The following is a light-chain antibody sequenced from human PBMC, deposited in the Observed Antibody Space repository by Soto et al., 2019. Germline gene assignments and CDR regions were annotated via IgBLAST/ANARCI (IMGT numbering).Light chain of an antibody. CDR1: SSDVGGYNY. CDR3: NSYTTSSAMV. V-gene: IGLV2-14*01. CDR2: EVT. J-gene: IGLJ2*01. Sequence: QSALTQPASVSGSPGQSITISCTGTSSDVGGYNYVSWYQQHPGKAPKLMIYEVTNRPSGVSNRFSGSKSGNTASLTISGLQAADEADYYCNSYTTSSAMVFGGGTKLTVL.